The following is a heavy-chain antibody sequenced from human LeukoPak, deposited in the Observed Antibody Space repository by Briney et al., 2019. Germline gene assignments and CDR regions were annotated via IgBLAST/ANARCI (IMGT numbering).Heavy chain of an antibody. CDR3: AREGGRYGDFGDDAFDI. V-gene: IGHV1-24*01. CDR2: FGPEHGET. CDR1: GSKLTEFS. D-gene: IGHD4-17*01. Sequence: ASVTVSCKVFGSKLTEFSMHWVRQAPGKGLEWMGGFGPEHGETLYAQNFQGRVAVTEDRATDTAYMELSGLRSEDTAVYYCAREGGRYGDFGDDAFDIWGQGTMVTVSS. J-gene: IGHJ3*02.